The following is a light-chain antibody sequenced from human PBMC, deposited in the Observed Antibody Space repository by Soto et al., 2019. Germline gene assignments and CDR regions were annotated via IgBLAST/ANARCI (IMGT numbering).Light chain of an antibody. J-gene: IGKJ4*01. CDR1: QSISTW. CDR3: PQYNTYPIT. V-gene: IGKV1-5*03. Sequence: DIQMTQSPSTLSASVGDRVTITCRASQSISTWLAWYQQKPGKAPKLLIYKASSLEGGVPSRFSGSGSGTEFTITVISLQTDDFATYDCPQYNTYPITFGGGTTVEIK. CDR2: KAS.